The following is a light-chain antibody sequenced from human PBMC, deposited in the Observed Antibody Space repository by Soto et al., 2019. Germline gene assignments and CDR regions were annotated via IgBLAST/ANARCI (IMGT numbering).Light chain of an antibody. CDR3: QQSFSIPYT. CDR2: AVS. V-gene: IGKV1-39*01. CDR1: QYINNY. Sequence: DIQMTHSPSSLSASVGDTVTITCRASQYINNYLNWYQQKPGKAPEFLIYAVSSLQSGVPSRFSGSGSGTEFTLTITSLHPEDFATYYCQQSFSIPYTFGRGTK. J-gene: IGKJ2*01.